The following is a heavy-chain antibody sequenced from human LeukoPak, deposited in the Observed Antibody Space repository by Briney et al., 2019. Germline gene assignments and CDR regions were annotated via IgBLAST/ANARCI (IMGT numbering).Heavy chain of an antibody. CDR3: AREGATMVRGVPYYYYYMDV. Sequence: GGSLRLSCAASGFTFSSYSMNWVRQPPGKGLEWVSYISSTSSTIYYADSVKGRFTISRDNAKNSLSLQMVSLTAEDTAVYYCAREGATMVRGVPYYYYYMDVWGKGTTVTISS. J-gene: IGHJ6*03. CDR1: GFTFSSYS. V-gene: IGHV3-48*01. D-gene: IGHD3-10*01. CDR2: ISSTSSTI.